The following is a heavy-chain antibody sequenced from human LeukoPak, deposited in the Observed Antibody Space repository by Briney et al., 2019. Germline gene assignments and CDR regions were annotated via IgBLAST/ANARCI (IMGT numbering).Heavy chain of an antibody. CDR1: GGSISSGSHY. D-gene: IGHD1-26*01. J-gene: IGHJ4*02. CDR3: ARERGSYYRIDY. Sequence: SETLSLTCTVSGGSISSGSHYWSWIRQPAGKGLEWIGRIYTSGSTNYNPSLKSRVTISVDTSKNQFSLKLSSVTAADTAVYYCARERGSYYRIDYWGQGTLVTVSS. V-gene: IGHV4-61*02. CDR2: IYTSGST.